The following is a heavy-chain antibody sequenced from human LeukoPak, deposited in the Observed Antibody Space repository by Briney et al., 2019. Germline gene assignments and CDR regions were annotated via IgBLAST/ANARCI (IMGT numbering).Heavy chain of an antibody. D-gene: IGHD5-12*01. CDR2: VNPSGST. V-gene: IGHV4-34*01. CDR1: GGSYSFSDYH. Sequence: SETLSLTCAVYGGSYSFSDYHWTWIRQPPGKGLEWIGEVNPSGSTNYNPSPKSRSTISAHTSKNQVSLTLSSVTAADTAVYYCARRVGFYYYMDVWGKGTPVTVSS. J-gene: IGHJ6*03. CDR3: ARRVGFYYYMDV.